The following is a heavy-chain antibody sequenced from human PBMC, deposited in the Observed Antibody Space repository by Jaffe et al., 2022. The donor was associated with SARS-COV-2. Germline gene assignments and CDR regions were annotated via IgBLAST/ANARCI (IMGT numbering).Heavy chain of an antibody. CDR2: ISSSSSTI. D-gene: IGHD3-9*01. CDR1: GFTFSSYS. Sequence: EVQLVESGGGLVQPGGSLRLSCAASGFTFSSYSMNWVRQAPGKGLEWVSYISSSSSTIYYADSVKGRFTISRDNAKNSLYLQMNSLRAEDTAVYYCARDPYWGDILTGYYPFDYWGQGTLVTVSS. CDR3: ARDPYWGDILTGYYPFDY. J-gene: IGHJ4*02. V-gene: IGHV3-48*01.